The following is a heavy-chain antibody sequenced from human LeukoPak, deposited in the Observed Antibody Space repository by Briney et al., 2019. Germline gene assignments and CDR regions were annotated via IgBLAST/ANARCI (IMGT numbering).Heavy chain of an antibody. V-gene: IGHV1-8*03. J-gene: IGHJ4*02. D-gene: IGHD3-16*01. Sequence: ASVKVSCKASGYTFTSYAMNWVRQAPGQGLEWMGWMNPNSGNTGYAQKFQGRVTIIRNTSISTAYMELSSLRSEDTAVYYCARGAHYGFDYWGQGTLVTVSS. CDR3: ARGAHYGFDY. CDR1: GYTFTSYA. CDR2: MNPNSGNT.